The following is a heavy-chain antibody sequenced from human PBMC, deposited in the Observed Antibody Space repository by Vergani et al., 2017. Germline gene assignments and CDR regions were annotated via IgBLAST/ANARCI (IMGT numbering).Heavy chain of an antibody. CDR2: ISSSSSYI. D-gene: IGHD3-3*01. Sequence: EVQLVESGGGLVKPGGSLRLSCAASGFTFSSYSMNWVRQAPGKGLEWVSSISSSSSYIDYADSVKGRFTISRDNAKNSLYLQMNSLRAEDTAVYYCARDRSTIFGVVIICPDMWGQGTMGTVSS. J-gene: IGHJ3*02. CDR3: ARDRSTIFGVVIICPDM. V-gene: IGHV3-21*01. CDR1: GFTFSSYS.